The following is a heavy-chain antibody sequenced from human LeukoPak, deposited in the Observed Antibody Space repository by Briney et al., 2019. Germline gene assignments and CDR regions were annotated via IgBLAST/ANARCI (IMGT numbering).Heavy chain of an antibody. Sequence: ASVKVSCKASGYTFTSYYIYWVRQAPGQGLEWMGWISAYNGNTNYAQKLQGRVTMTTDTSTSTAYMELRSLRSDDTAVYYCARDGPSFWSGYYGYFQHWGQGTLVTVSS. CDR2: ISAYNGNT. CDR3: ARDGPSFWSGYYGYFQH. J-gene: IGHJ1*01. CDR1: GYTFTSYY. V-gene: IGHV1-18*04. D-gene: IGHD3-3*01.